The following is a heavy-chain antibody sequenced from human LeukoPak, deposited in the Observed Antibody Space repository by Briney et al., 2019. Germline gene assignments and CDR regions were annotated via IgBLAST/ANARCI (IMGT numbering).Heavy chain of an antibody. CDR1: GFTVSSNY. D-gene: IGHD3-22*01. Sequence: PGGSLRLSCAASGFTVSSNYMSWVRQAPGKGLEWVSVIYSGGSTYYADSVKGRFTISRDNSKNTLYLQMNSLRAEDTAVYYCAKGRRFTMIVVVYYFDYWGQGTLVTVSS. V-gene: IGHV3-53*01. CDR3: AKGRRFTMIVVVYYFDY. J-gene: IGHJ4*02. CDR2: IYSGGST.